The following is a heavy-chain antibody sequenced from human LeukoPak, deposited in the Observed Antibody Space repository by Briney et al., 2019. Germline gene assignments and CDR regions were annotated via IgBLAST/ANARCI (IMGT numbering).Heavy chain of an antibody. V-gene: IGHV4-59*01. J-gene: IGHJ6*02. CDR2: IYYSGST. Sequence: SETLSLTCTVSGGSISDYHWSWIRQPPGKGLEWIGYIYYSGSTNYNPSLKSRVTISVDTSKNQFSLKLSSVTAADTAVYYCARAKDFWSGYYAYYYYYGMDVWGQGTTVTVSS. D-gene: IGHD3-3*01. CDR3: ARAKDFWSGYYAYYYYYGMDV. CDR1: GGSISDYH.